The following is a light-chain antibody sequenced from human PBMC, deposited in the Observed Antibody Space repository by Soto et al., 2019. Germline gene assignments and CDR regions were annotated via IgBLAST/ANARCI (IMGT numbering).Light chain of an antibody. CDR3: QQRSRT. J-gene: IGKJ4*01. CDR2: DAS. V-gene: IGKV3-11*01. CDR1: ESVSRY. Sequence: EIVLTQSPATLSLSPGETATLSCRASESVSRYLAWYQQKPGQAPRLLIYDASNRATGIPTRFSGSGSGTDFTLTISSLEPDDFAVYYCQQRSRTFVGGTKVEI.